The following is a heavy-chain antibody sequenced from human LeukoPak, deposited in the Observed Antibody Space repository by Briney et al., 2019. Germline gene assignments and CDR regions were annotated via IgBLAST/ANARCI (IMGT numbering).Heavy chain of an antibody. CDR1: GFTFSAYY. CDR3: ARASDGSVFFEYYFDY. J-gene: IGHJ4*02. CDR2: ISSSGRTT. Sequence: PGGSLRLSCAASGFTFSAYYMSWIRQAPGKGLEWVSYISSSGRTTNYADSVKGRFTISRDNAKNSLYLQMNSLRAEDTAVYYCARASDGSVFFEYYFDYWGQGTLVTVSS. V-gene: IGHV3-11*01. D-gene: IGHD3-10*01.